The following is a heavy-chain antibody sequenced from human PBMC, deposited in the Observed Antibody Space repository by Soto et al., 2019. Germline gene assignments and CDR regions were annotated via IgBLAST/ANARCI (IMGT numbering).Heavy chain of an antibody. J-gene: IGHJ4*02. CDR3: ATVHSTSRSFDY. CDR1: GFPFSMSA. CDR2: TGLNGRTT. Sequence: GCLRLSCAASGFPFSMSAMTWVRQAPGKGLEWVSTTGLNGRTTYYADSVKGRFTVSRDNTKNTLDLQMASLRAEDTAVYYCATVHSTSRSFDYWGQGTLVTVSS. V-gene: IGHV3-23*01. D-gene: IGHD6-6*01.